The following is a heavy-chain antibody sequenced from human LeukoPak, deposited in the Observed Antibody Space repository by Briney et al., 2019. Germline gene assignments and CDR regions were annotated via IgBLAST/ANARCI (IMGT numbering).Heavy chain of an antibody. J-gene: IGHJ6*02. V-gene: IGHV1-18*01. Sequence: GASVKVSCKASGYTFTSYGISWVRQAPGQGLEWMGWISAYNGNTNYAQKLQGRVTMTTDTSASTAYMELRSLRSDDTAVYYCARDRALGRFGEPHYYYGMDVWGQGTTVTVSS. CDR2: ISAYNGNT. D-gene: IGHD3-10*01. CDR3: ARDRALGRFGEPHYYYGMDV. CDR1: GYTFTSYG.